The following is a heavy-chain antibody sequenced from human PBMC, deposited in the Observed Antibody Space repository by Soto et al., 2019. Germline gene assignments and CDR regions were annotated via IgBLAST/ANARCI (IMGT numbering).Heavy chain of an antibody. CDR1: GGSISSGDYY. Sequence: PSETLSLTCTVSGGSISSGDYYWSWIRQPPGKGLEWIGYIYYSGSTYYNPSLKSRVTISVDTSKNQFSLKLSYVTAADTAVYYCARDLLYYDSSGYSRLYFEYWGQGTLVTVSS. D-gene: IGHD3-22*01. J-gene: IGHJ4*02. V-gene: IGHV4-30-4*01. CDR2: IYYSGST. CDR3: ARDLLYYDSSGYSRLYFEY.